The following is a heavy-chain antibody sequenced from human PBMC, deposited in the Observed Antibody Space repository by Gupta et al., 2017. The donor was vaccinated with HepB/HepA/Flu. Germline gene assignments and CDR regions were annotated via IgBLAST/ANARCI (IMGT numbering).Heavy chain of an antibody. Sequence: QVQLVQYGAEVKTPGASVKVSCKASGYTFTNYYMQWVRKATGQGLEWMGWINPNSGDTNYAQKFQGRVTLTRDTSIITAYMELSWLRSYDTAVYYCAREYCTGTNCDSRYFYSMDVWGKGTTVTVSS. CDR2: INPNSGDT. D-gene: IGHD2-8*02. J-gene: IGHJ6*03. CDR1: GYTFTNYY. CDR3: AREYCTGTNCDSRYFYSMDV. V-gene: IGHV1-2*02.